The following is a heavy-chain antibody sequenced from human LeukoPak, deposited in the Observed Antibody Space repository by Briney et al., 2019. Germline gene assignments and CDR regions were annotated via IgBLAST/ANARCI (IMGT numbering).Heavy chain of an antibody. CDR3: ARVGARKDYDY. CDR2: IWYDGSNK. CDR1: GFTFSSYG. V-gene: IGHV3-33*01. Sequence: GGSLRLSCAAPGFTFSSYGMHWVRQAPGKGLEWVAVIWYDGSNKYYADSVKGRFTISRDNSKNTLYLQMNSLRAEDTAVYYCARVGARKDYDYWGQGTLVTVSS. J-gene: IGHJ4*02.